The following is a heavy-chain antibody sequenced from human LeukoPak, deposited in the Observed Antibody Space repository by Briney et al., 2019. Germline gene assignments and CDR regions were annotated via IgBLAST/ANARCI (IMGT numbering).Heavy chain of an antibody. CDR2: IYYSGST. CDR3: ARGPRGTTISFDP. V-gene: IGHV4-39*07. CDR1: GGSISSSSYY. J-gene: IGHJ5*02. D-gene: IGHD3-3*01. Sequence: SETLSLTCTVSGGSISSSSYYWGWIRQPPGKGLEWIGSIYYSGSTYYNPSLKSRVTISVDTSKNQFSLKLSSVTAADTAVYHCARGPRGTTISFDPWGQGTLVTVSS.